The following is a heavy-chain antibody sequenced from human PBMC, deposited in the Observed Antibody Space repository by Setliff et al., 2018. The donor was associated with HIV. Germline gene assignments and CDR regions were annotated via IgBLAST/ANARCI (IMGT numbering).Heavy chain of an antibody. Sequence: GGSLRLSCEASGFTLRSYAMYWVRQAPGKGLEWVAGISGAGATTYYADSVKGRFTISRDNSKNTLFLQMGSLRTEDTAVYFCAKNLYSSIWSPLDYWGQGTLVTVSS. J-gene: IGHJ4*02. CDR3: AKNLYSSIWSPLDY. V-gene: IGHV3-23*01. D-gene: IGHD6-13*01. CDR2: ISGAGATT. CDR1: GFTLRSYA.